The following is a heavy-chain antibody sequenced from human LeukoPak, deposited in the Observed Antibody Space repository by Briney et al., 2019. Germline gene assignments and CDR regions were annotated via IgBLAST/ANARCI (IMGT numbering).Heavy chain of an antibody. V-gene: IGHV7-4-1*02. CDR3: ARTASGNYGFFDQ. Sequence: GASVKVSCKASRYTFSSYPMNWMRQAPGQGLEWMGWINTSTGNPTYAQGFTGRFAFSLDTSVSTAYLQISSLKAEDTAVYYCARTASGNYGFFDQWGRGTLVTVSS. D-gene: IGHD1-26*01. CDR1: RYTFSSYP. CDR2: INTSTGNP. J-gene: IGHJ4*02.